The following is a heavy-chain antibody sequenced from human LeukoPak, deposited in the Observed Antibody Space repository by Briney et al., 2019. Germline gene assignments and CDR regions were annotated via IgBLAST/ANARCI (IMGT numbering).Heavy chain of an antibody. CDR1: GGSLTDYY. CDR2: INHSGST. V-gene: IGHV4-34*01. D-gene: IGHD2-15*01. Sequence: PSETLSLTCAVYGGSLTDYYWSWIRQPPGKGLEWIGEINHSGSTNYNPSLKSRVTISVDTSKNQFSLKLSSVTAADTAVYYCARSTLDCSGGSRYPVGFDYWGQGTLVTVSS. CDR3: ARSTLDCSGGSRYPVGFDY. J-gene: IGHJ4*02.